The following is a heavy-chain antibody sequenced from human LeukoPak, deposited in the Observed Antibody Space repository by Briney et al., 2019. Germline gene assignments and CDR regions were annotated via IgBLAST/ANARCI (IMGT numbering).Heavy chain of an antibody. Sequence: GGSLRLSCAASGFTFSDYYMSWIRQAPGKGLEWVSYISSSGSTIYYADSVKGRFTISRDNAKNSLYLQMNSLRAEDTAVYYCARDRSGSFNPYYYGMDVWGQGTTVIVSS. CDR2: ISSSGSTI. CDR1: GFTFSDYY. CDR3: ARDRSGSFNPYYYGMDV. J-gene: IGHJ6*02. V-gene: IGHV3-11*01. D-gene: IGHD1-26*01.